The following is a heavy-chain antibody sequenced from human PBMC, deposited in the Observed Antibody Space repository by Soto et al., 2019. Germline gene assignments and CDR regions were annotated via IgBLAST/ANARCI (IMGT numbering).Heavy chain of an antibody. CDR3: VKDGSSGWPYYYGLDV. J-gene: IGHJ6*02. D-gene: IGHD6-19*01. Sequence: HPXGSLRPAGAASGFTFSSYGMHWVRQAPGKGLEWVAVISYDGRNKYYADSVKVRFTISRDNSKNTLYLQMSSLRAEDTAVYYCVKDGSSGWPYYYGLDVWGQGTKVTVYS. CDR1: GFTFSSYG. V-gene: IGHV3-30*18. CDR2: ISYDGRNK.